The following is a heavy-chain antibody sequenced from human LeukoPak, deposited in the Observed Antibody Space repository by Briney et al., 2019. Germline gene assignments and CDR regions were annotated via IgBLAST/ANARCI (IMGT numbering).Heavy chain of an antibody. CDR3: AKDTPIYSGYAKRYFDY. D-gene: IGHD5-12*01. J-gene: IGHJ4*02. CDR1: GFTFSGSA. Sequence: GGSLRLSCAASGFTFSGSAMHWVRQASGKGLEWVGRIRSKANSYATAYAASVKGRFTISRDDSKNTAYLQMNSLRAEDTAVYYCAKDTPIYSGYAKRYFDYWGQGTLVTVSS. V-gene: IGHV3-73*01. CDR2: IRSKANSYAT.